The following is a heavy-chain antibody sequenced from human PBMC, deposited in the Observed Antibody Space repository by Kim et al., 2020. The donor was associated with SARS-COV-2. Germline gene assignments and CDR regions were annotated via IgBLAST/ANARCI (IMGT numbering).Heavy chain of an antibody. CDR2: ISHDGTFT. CDR3: ARPSSSHSDF. J-gene: IGHJ4*02. V-gene: IGHV3-33*01. CDR1: GFIIRNFG. Sequence: GGSLRLSCAASGFIIRNFGIHWVRQAPGKGLEWVAFISHDGTFTTYAASVKGRFTISRDYAENTVYLQMDSLFAGDTALYYCARPSSSHSDFCGQGTLVT.